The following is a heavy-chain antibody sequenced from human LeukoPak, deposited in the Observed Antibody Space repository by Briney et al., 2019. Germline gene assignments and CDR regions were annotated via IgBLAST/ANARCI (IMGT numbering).Heavy chain of an antibody. Sequence: GGSLRLSCAASGFTFSSYAMSWVRQAPGKGLEWVSAISGSGGSTYYADSVKGRFTISRDNAKNSLYLQMNSLRAEDTAVYYCASDPPQGSGSYYKDYWGQGTLVTVSS. J-gene: IGHJ4*02. V-gene: IGHV3-23*01. CDR2: ISGSGGST. D-gene: IGHD3-10*01. CDR1: GFTFSSYA. CDR3: ASDPPQGSGSYYKDY.